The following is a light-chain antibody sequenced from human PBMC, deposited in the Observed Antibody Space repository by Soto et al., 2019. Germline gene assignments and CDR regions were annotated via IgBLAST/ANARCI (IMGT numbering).Light chain of an antibody. CDR2: EVF. V-gene: IGLV2-8*01. CDR1: STDVGEYNY. Sequence: QYALTQPPSASGSPGQSVTISCTGTSTDVGEYNYVSWYQHHPGKAPKLLIYEVFRRPSGVPDRFSGSKSGNTASLTVSGLQAEDEADYYCSSYAGRDSWRFGGGTKLTVL. CDR3: SSYAGRDSWR. J-gene: IGLJ3*02.